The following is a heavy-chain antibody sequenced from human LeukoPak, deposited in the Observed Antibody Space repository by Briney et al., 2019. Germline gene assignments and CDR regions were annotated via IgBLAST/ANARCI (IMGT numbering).Heavy chain of an antibody. Sequence: GGPLRLSCAASGFTFSSYWMYWVRQAPGKGLVWVSRINSDGSSTNYADSVKGRFTISRDNAKNTLYLQMNSLRAEDTAVYYCAKKTVAGSRAAFDLWGQGTMVTVSS. CDR3: AKKTVAGSRAAFDL. D-gene: IGHD6-13*01. V-gene: IGHV3-74*01. J-gene: IGHJ3*01. CDR2: INSDGSST. CDR1: GFTFSSYW.